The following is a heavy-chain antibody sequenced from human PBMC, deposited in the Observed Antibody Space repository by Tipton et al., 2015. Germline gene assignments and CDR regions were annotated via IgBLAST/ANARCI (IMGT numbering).Heavy chain of an antibody. D-gene: IGHD2-15*01. CDR2: IYYSGGT. CDR3: ARVEGGYCFGGGCYS. V-gene: IGHV4-59*01. CDR1: GGSISHYY. Sequence: QLVQSGAEVKPSETLSLTCTVSGGSISHYYWSWIRQPPGKGLEWIGYIYYSGGTNYNPSLKSRVTISVDTSKNQFSLKLSSVTAGDTGVYYCARVEGGYCFGGGCYSWGQGTLVTVSS. J-gene: IGHJ4*02.